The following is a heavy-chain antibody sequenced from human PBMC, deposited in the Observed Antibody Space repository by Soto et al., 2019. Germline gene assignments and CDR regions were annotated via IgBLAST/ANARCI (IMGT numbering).Heavy chain of an antibody. CDR3: SNSGCRSTSCDYYYYYLGV. CDR2: ISGSGGST. Sequence: GGSLRLSCAASGFTFSSYAMSWVRQAPGKGLEWVSAISGSGGSTYYADSVKGRFTISRDNSKNTLYLQMNSLRAEDTAVYYCSNSGCRSTSCDYYYYYLGVWGKGTTVNVSS. D-gene: IGHD2-2*01. CDR1: GFTFSSYA. V-gene: IGHV3-23*01. J-gene: IGHJ6*03.